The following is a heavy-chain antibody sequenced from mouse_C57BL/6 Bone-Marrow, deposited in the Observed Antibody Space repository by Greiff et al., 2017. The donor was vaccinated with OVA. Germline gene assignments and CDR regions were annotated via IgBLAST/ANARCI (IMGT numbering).Heavy chain of an antibody. CDR3: ARSPITAVVAWYFDV. D-gene: IGHD1-1*01. J-gene: IGHJ1*03. CDR2: ISYSGST. V-gene: IGHV3-8*01. CDR1: GYSITSDY. Sequence: EVQLQQSGPGLAKPSQTLSLTCSVTGYSITSDYWNWIRKFPGNKLEYMGYISYSGSTYYNPSLKSRISITRDTSKNQYYLQLNSVTTEDTATYYCARSPITAVVAWYFDVWGTGTTVTVSS.